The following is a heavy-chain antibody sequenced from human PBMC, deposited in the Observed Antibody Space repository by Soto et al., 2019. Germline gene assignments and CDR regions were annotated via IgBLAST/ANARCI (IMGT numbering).Heavy chain of an antibody. CDR2: IYHTGKT. CDR3: ARDGSSTANWIDP. J-gene: IGHJ5*02. D-gene: IGHD6-13*01. CDR1: GDPLSLGGYY. V-gene: IGHV4-31*03. Sequence: KTSETLSLTCSVSGDPLSLGGYYWTWIRQLPGKGLEWMGYIYHTGKTYYNPSLESRLTMSVDMIKNQFSVQLRSVTAADTAVYFCARDGSSTANWIDPWGQGALVTVSS.